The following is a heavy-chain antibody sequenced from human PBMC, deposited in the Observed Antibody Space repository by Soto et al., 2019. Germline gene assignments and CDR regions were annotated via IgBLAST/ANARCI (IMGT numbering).Heavy chain of an antibody. V-gene: IGHV4-59*01. Sequence: SETLSLTCTVSGGSMSGYYWNWIRQPPGEGLQWIGNIYYSGNTNYNPSLKSRVTISVDTSKNHFALTVNSVTAADTAVYYCARSPTFLDRFDTWGQGTLVTVSS. D-gene: IGHD3-3*01. CDR2: IYYSGNT. J-gene: IGHJ5*02. CDR1: GGSMSGYY. CDR3: ARSPTFLDRFDT.